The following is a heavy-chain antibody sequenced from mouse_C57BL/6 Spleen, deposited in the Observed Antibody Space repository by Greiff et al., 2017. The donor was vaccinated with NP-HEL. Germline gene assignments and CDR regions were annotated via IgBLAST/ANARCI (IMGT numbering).Heavy chain of an antibody. CDR2: IDPEDGET. V-gene: IGHV14-2*01. CDR1: GFNIKDYY. J-gene: IGHJ3*01. CDR3: AREYYYGSSGFAY. D-gene: IGHD1-1*01. Sequence: VQLQQSGAELVKPGASVKLSCTASGFNIKDYYMHWVKQRTEPGLEWIGRIDPEDGETKYAPKFQGKATITADTSSNTAYLQLSSLTSEDTAVYYCAREYYYGSSGFAYWGQGTLVTVSA.